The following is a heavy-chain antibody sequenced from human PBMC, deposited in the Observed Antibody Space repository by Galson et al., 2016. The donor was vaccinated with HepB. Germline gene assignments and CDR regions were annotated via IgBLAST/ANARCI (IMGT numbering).Heavy chain of an antibody. V-gene: IGHV1-18*01. J-gene: IGHJ6*02. CDR1: GYTFTRYG. CDR2: ISAFNANT. CDR3: TRDPQSYGMDV. Sequence: SGYTFTRYGISWVRQAPGQGLEWMAWISAFNANTNYAQKLQGRVTMTTDTSTSTAYMELRSRRSDDTAVYYCTRDPQSYGMDVWGQGTTVTVSS.